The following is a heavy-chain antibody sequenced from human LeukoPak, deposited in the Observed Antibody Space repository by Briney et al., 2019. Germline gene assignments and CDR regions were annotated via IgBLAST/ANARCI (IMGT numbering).Heavy chain of an antibody. Sequence: PSETLSLTCTVSGGSISSYYWSWIRQPPGKGLEWIGYTYYSGSTNYNPSLKSRVTISVDTSKNQFSLKLSSVTAADTAVYYCARDKAYGSGSYEGYYYYMDVWGKGTTVTISS. J-gene: IGHJ6*03. CDR3: ARDKAYGSGSYEGYYYYMDV. CDR2: TYYSGST. V-gene: IGHV4-59*01. CDR1: GGSISSYY. D-gene: IGHD3-10*01.